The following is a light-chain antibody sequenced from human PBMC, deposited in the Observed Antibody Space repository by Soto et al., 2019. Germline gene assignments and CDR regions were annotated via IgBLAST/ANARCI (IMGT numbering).Light chain of an antibody. Sequence: EIVMTQSPATLSVSPGERATLSCRASQIVSSNLAWYQQKPGQTPRLLVYGASSRATGIPDRFSGSGSGTDFTLTISDVQPEDFALYYCHQRQSWPRTFGQGTKVDIK. V-gene: IGKV3D-15*01. CDR3: HQRQSWPRT. CDR2: GAS. CDR1: QIVSSN. J-gene: IGKJ1*01.